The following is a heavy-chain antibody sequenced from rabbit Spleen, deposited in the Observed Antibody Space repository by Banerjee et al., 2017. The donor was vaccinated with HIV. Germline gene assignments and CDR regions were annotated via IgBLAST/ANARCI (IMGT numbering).Heavy chain of an antibody. CDR2: AYAGSSGST. Sequence: QSLEESGGGLVKPGASLTLTCKASGFSFSSGYDMRWVRQAPGKGLEWVACAYAGSSGSTYSATWAKGRFTISKTSSTTVTLQMTSLTAADTATYFCARDTGTSFSTYGMDLWGQGTLVTVS. V-gene: IGHV1S40*01. CDR1: GFSFSSGYD. D-gene: IGHD8-1*01. J-gene: IGHJ6*01. CDR3: ARDTGTSFSTYGMDL.